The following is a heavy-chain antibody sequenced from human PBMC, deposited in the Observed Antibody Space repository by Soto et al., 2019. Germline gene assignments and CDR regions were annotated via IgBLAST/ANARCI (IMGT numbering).Heavy chain of an antibody. CDR3: VRAGWVAAAGLHFDF. D-gene: IGHD6-13*01. CDR1: GFFFDNYE. V-gene: IGHV3-48*03. CDR2: ISSSGDSI. J-gene: IGHJ4*02. Sequence: EVQLVESGGGFVPPGESLRLSCAASGFFFDNYEMNWVRQAPGKGLEWISYISSSGDSIYYADSVRGRFTISRDNAKKSLYLQMNSVRAEDTAVYYCVRAGWVAAAGLHFDFWGQGTLVTVSS.